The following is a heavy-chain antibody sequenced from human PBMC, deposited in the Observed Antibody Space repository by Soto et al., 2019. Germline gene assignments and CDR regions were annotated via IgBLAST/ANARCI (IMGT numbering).Heavy chain of an antibody. D-gene: IGHD6-13*01. J-gene: IGHJ4*02. Sequence: QVQLQQWGAGLLKPSETLSLTCAVYGGSFSGYYWSWIRQPPGKGLEWIGEINHSGSTNYNPSLKSRVTISVDTSKNQFSLKLSSVTAADTAVYYCARGGRIAARKSFDYWGQGTLVTVSS. CDR2: INHSGST. CDR3: ARGGRIAARKSFDY. CDR1: GGSFSGYY. V-gene: IGHV4-34*01.